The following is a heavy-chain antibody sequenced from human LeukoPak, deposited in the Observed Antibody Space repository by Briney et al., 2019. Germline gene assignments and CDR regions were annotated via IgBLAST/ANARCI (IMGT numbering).Heavy chain of an antibody. V-gene: IGHV3-21*01. CDR1: GFTFSSYS. Sequence: PGGSLRLSCAASGFTFSSYSMNWVRPAPGKGLEWVSSISSSSSFIYYADSVKGRFTISRDNAKNSLYLQMNSLRVEDTAVYYCARDRDGGPDYWGQGTPVTVSS. D-gene: IGHD4-23*01. J-gene: IGHJ4*02. CDR2: ISSSSSFI. CDR3: ARDRDGGPDY.